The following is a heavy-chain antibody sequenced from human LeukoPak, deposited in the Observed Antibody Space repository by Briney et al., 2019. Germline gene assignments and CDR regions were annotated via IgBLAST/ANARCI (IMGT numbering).Heavy chain of an antibody. CDR1: GGSISSGGYY. Sequence: SETLSLTCTVSGGSISSGGYYWSWIRQPPGKGLEWIGYIYHSGSTYYNPSLKSRVTISVDRSKNQFSLKLSSVTAADTAVYYCARNGYCSSTSCSTKGGYYYYMDVWGKGTTVTVSS. CDR2: IYHSGST. D-gene: IGHD2-2*02. V-gene: IGHV4-30-2*01. CDR3: ARNGYCSSTSCSTKGGYYYYMDV. J-gene: IGHJ6*03.